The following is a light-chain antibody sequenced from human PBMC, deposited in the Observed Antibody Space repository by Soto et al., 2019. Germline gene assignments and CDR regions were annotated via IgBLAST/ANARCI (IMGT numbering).Light chain of an antibody. CDR3: QQYGRSPWT. CDR1: QTVGASY. Sequence: EIVLTQSPDTLSLSPGDRATVSCRASQTVGASYVAWYQHKPGQAPRFLMYGASTRATGIPDRFSGSGSGTEFTLTIDSLEPEDLGLYYCQQYGRSPWTFGQGTRVEL. CDR2: GAS. V-gene: IGKV3-20*01. J-gene: IGKJ1*01.